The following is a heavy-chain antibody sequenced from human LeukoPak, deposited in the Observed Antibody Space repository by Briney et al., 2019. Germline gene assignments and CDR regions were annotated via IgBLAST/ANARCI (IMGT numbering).Heavy chain of an antibody. J-gene: IGHJ6*03. CDR3: ARSILVVPTSYFYFYHMDV. CDR2: INHSRNA. Sequence: SETLSLTCDISGGSFSDYHWTWIRQPPGKGLGWIGEINHSRNANYNPSLKSLVTISVDTSKNQFSLSLSSVTAADAAVFYCARSILVVPTSYFYFYHMDVWGEGTTVTVSS. D-gene: IGHD2-2*01. V-gene: IGHV4-34*01. CDR1: GGSFSDYH.